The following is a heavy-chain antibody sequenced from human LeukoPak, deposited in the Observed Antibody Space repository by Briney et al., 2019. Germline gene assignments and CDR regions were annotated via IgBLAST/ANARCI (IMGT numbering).Heavy chain of an antibody. CDR1: GYSFTSNW. CDR3: ARLATITPSHFDS. Sequence: AGESLKISCKSSGYSFTSNWIGWVRQMPGKGLEWMGIVFPGDSDTRYSPSFQGQVTISADRSISTAYLQWSSLKALDTAMYYCARLATITPSHFDSWGQGTLVTVSS. D-gene: IGHD5-12*01. CDR2: VFPGDSDT. V-gene: IGHV5-51*01. J-gene: IGHJ4*02.